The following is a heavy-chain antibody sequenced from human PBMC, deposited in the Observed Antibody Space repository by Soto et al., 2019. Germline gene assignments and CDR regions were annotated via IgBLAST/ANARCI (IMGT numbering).Heavy chain of an antibody. CDR3: ARDVVTAVAGSVNFFDP. D-gene: IGHD6-19*01. CDR1: GFSLRTSG. Sequence: QVQLVESGGGVVQSGRSLTLSCAASGFSLRTSGMHWLRRAPGKGLEWVGFIWYDGTKRFYANSVKGRSTISKDNSNNILYLQMSGLRAEDTAVYYCARDVVTAVAGSVNFFDPWGQGTLFTVSS. J-gene: IGHJ5*02. CDR2: IWYDGTKR. V-gene: IGHV3-33*01.